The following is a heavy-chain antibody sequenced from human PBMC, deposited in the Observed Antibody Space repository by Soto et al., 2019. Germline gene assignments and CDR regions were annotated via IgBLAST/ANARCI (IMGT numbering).Heavy chain of an antibody. J-gene: IGHJ3*02. CDR2: ISSSSSTI. CDR1: GFTFSSYS. D-gene: IGHD3-3*01. CDR3: ARRLRITIFGVVTTKNDAFDI. V-gene: IGHV3-48*01. Sequence: GGSLRLSCAASGFTFSSYSMNWVRQAPGKGLEWVSYISSSSSTIYYADSVKGRFTISRDNAKNSLYLQMNSLRAEDTAVYYCARRLRITIFGVVTTKNDAFDIWGQGTMVTVSS.